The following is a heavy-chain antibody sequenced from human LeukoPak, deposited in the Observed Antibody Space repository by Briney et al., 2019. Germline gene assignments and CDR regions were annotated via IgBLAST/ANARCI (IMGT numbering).Heavy chain of an antibody. Sequence: ASVKVSCKASGYIFRSYGISWVRQAPGQGLEWMGWISAYNGNTNYAQKLQGRVTMTTDTSTSTAYMELRSLRSDDTAVYYCAREKSKFDAFDIWGQGTMVTVSS. V-gene: IGHV1-18*01. CDR2: ISAYNGNT. CDR3: AREKSKFDAFDI. J-gene: IGHJ3*02. CDR1: GYIFRSYG.